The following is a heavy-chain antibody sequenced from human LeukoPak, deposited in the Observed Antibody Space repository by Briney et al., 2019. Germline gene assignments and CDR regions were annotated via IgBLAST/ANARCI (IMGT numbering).Heavy chain of an antibody. J-gene: IGHJ4*02. Sequence: GGSLRLSCVASGFTFSSYWMSWVRQAPGKGLEWAANISPDGSGTFYVDSVKGRFTVSRDNAKNSLSLQMNSLRVEDTAMYYCVRSIGYWGQGTLVTVSS. CDR2: ISPDGSGT. CDR1: GFTFSSYW. CDR3: VRSIGY. V-gene: IGHV3-7*01.